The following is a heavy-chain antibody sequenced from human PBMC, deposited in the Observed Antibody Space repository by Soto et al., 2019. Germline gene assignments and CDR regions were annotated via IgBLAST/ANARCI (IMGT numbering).Heavy chain of an antibody. CDR2: IYPGDSDT. J-gene: IGHJ6*02. CDR1: GYSFTSYW. Sequence: GESQKISCKGSGYSFTSYWIGWVRQMPGKGLEWMGIIYPGDSDTRYSPSFQGQVTISADKSISTAYLQWSSLKASDTAMYYCARTSAAVKYYYGMDGWGEGTTVTVS. D-gene: IGHD6-13*01. CDR3: ARTSAAVKYYYGMDG. V-gene: IGHV5-51*01.